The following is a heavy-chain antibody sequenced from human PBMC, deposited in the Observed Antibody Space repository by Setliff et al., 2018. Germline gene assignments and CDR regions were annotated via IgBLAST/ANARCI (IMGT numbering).Heavy chain of an antibody. J-gene: IGHJ6*03. Sequence: SETLSLTCGGYGGSISDYYWSWIRQPPGKGLEWIGEINHSGSTNYNPSLKSRVTISVDTSKNQFSLKLSSVTAADTAVYYCARVRRVVIAYYYYMDVWGKGTTVTVSS. V-gene: IGHV4-34*01. D-gene: IGHD2-21*01. CDR2: INHSGST. CDR3: ARVRRVVIAYYYYMDV. CDR1: GGSISDYY.